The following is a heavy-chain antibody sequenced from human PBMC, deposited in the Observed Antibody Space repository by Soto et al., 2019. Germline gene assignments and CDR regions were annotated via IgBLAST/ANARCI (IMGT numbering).Heavy chain of an antibody. Sequence: SVKVYCRASGYTFTGYYMHWVRQAPGQGLEWMGWINPNSGGTNYAQKFQGRVTMTRDTSISTAYMELSRLRSDDTAVYYCARGDTAMDYYYYYGMDVWGQGTTVTVSS. D-gene: IGHD5-18*01. CDR3: ARGDTAMDYYYYYGMDV. CDR1: GYTFTGYY. V-gene: IGHV1-2*02. J-gene: IGHJ6*02. CDR2: INPNSGGT.